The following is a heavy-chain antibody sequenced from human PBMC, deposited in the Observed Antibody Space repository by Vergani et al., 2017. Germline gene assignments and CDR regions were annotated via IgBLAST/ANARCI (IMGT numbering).Heavy chain of an antibody. V-gene: IGHV4-34*02. CDR3: AVRPRVNLVGGEIVTNRTFDY. CDR1: GESFSSFY. J-gene: IGHJ4*02. D-gene: IGHD3-10*01. CDR2: INNDGHT. Sequence: QVQLQQWGAGVVKPSGTLSLTCAVFGESFSSFYWSWIRQPPGKGLESIGEINNDGHTNYNPSLESRVTVSRDTAKNQFSLNLMSVTAADTAMYYCAVRPRVNLVGGEIVTNRTFDYWSQGRLVTVSS.